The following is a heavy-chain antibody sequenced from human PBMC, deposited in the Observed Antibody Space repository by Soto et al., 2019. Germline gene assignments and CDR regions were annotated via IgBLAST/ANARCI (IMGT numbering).Heavy chain of an antibody. CDR3: ARGFSVAGGSGSYYKPIYYFDY. J-gene: IGHJ4*02. CDR2: IGTAGDT. Sequence: GGSLRLSCAASGFTFSSYDMHWVRQATGKGLEWVSAIGTAGDTYYPGSVKGRFTISRENAKNSLYLQMNSLRAGDTAVYYCARGFSVAGGSGSYYKPIYYFDYWGQGTLVTVSS. V-gene: IGHV3-13*01. D-gene: IGHD3-10*01. CDR1: GFTFSSYD.